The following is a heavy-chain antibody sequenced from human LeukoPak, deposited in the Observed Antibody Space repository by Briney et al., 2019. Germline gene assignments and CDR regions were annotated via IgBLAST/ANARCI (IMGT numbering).Heavy chain of an antibody. CDR3: AKGLDGYNSLCDY. D-gene: IGHD5-24*01. Sequence: GGSLRLSCAASGFTFSSYAMSWVRQAPGKGPEWVSAISGSGGSTYYADSVKGRFTISRDNSKNTLYLQMNSLRAEDTAVYYCAKGLDGYNSLCDYWGQGTLVTVSS. CDR1: GFTFSSYA. J-gene: IGHJ4*02. CDR2: ISGSGGST. V-gene: IGHV3-23*01.